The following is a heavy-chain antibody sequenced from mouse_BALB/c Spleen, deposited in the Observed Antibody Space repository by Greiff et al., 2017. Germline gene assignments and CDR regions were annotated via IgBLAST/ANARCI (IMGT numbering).Heavy chain of an antibody. D-gene: IGHD1-1*01. V-gene: IGHV5-17*02. J-gene: IGHJ4*01. Sequence: EVNLVESGGGLVQPGGSRKLSCAASGFTFSSFGMHWVRQAPEKGLEWVAYISSGSSTIYYADTVKGRFTISRDNPKNTLFLQMTSLRSEDTAMYYCARRPLLLRTYAMDYWGQGTSVTVSS. CDR1: GFTFSSFG. CDR3: ARRPLLLRTYAMDY. CDR2: ISSGSSTI.